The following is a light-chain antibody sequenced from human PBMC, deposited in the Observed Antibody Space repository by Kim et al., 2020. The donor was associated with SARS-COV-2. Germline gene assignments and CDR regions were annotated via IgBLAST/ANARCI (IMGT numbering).Light chain of an antibody. Sequence: ASVKLTCTLSSGHSSYAIEWHQQQPEKGPRYLMKLNSDGSHSKGDGIPDRFSGSSSGAERYLTISSLQSEDEADYYCQTWGTGIMVFGGGTQLTVL. CDR3: QTWGTGIMV. J-gene: IGLJ3*02. V-gene: IGLV4-69*01. CDR2: LNSDGSH. CDR1: SGHSSYA.